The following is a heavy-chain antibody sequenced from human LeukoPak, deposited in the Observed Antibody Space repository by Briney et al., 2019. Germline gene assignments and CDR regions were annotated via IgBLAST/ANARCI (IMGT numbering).Heavy chain of an antibody. J-gene: IGHJ3*02. V-gene: IGHV1-2*04. CDR3: ARDPPLYYYGSGNYRSSWAFDI. CDR2: INPNSGGT. Sequence: ASVKVSCKASGYTFNGYYMHWVRQAPGQGLEWMGWINPNSGGTSYAQKFQGWVTMTRDTSISTAYMELSRLRSDDTAVYYCARDPPLYYYGSGNYRSSWAFDIWGQGTMVTVSS. CDR1: GYTFNGYY. D-gene: IGHD3-10*01.